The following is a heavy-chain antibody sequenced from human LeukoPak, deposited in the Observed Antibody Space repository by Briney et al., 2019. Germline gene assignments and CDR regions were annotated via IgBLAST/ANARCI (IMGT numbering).Heavy chain of an antibody. J-gene: IGHJ4*02. CDR1: GFTFSSYA. V-gene: IGHV3-23*01. CDR2: ISGSGGST. CDR3: AKDLYSYGSTFSFEWDY. Sequence: GGSLRLSCAASGFTFSSYAMSWVRQAPGKGLEWVSAISGSGGSTYYADSVKGRFTISRDNSKNTLYLQMNSLRAEDTAVYYCAKDLYSYGSTFSFEWDYWGQGTLVTVSS. D-gene: IGHD5-18*01.